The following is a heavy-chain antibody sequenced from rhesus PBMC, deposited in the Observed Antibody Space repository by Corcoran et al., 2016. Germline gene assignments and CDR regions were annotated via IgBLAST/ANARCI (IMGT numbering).Heavy chain of an antibody. CDR2: FYGSVSST. Sequence: QLPLQESGPGLVKPSGTLSLTCAVSGGSISSSYWSWIRQAPGKGLEWMGYFYGSVSSTNNNTSLEGRVPLSVDPSKTQLSLKLRSVTAAGTAVYYCAGGGGYSGYNTRFDAWGAGVLVTVSS. V-gene: IGHV4-169*01. D-gene: IGHD5-42*01. J-gene: IGHJ5-1*01. CDR1: GGSISSSY. CDR3: AGGGGYSGYNTRFDA.